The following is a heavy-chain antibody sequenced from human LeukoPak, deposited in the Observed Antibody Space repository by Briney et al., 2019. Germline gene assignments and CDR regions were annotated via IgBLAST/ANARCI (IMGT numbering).Heavy chain of an antibody. D-gene: IGHD3-3*01. CDR3: AKDYDFWSGYGFDY. CDR1: GFTFSSYS. J-gene: IGHJ4*02. V-gene: IGHV3-48*01. Sequence: GGSLRLSCAASGFTFSSYSMNWFRQAPGKGLEWVSYISSSSSTIYYADSVKGRFTISRDNAKNSLYLQMNSLRAEDTAVYYCAKDYDFWSGYGFDYWGQGTLVTVSS. CDR2: ISSSSSTI.